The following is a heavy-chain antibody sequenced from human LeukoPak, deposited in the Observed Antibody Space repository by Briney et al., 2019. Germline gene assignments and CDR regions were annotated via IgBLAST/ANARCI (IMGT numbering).Heavy chain of an antibody. J-gene: IGHJ4*02. V-gene: IGHV4-39*01. Sequence: SETLSLTCTVSDGSISSSSYYWGWIRQPPGKGLEWIGSMCYSGTTYYNSSLQSRVTISVDTSKKQFSLKLSSVTAADTAVYYCARQTYAAAGFIDFWGQGTLVTVSS. CDR2: MCYSGTT. CDR3: ARQTYAAAGFIDF. D-gene: IGHD6-13*01. CDR1: DGSISSSSYY.